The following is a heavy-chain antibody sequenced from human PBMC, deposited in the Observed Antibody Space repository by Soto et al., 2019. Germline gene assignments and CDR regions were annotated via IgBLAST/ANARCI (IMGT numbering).Heavy chain of an antibody. Sequence: QVHLVESGGGVVQPGRSLRLSCAASGFTFSNFAMHWVRQDPGKGLEWVAVISYDGINKYCADSVKGRFTISRDTSENRLYLQMNSLRPEDTAVYYCAKDGGESSHLDHWGQGTLVTVSS. J-gene: IGHJ4*02. D-gene: IGHD3-16*01. CDR1: GFTFSNFA. V-gene: IGHV3-30*18. CDR2: ISYDGINK. CDR3: AKDGGESSHLDH.